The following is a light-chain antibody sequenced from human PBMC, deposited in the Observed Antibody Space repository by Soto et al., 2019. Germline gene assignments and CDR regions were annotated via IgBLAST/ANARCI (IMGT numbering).Light chain of an antibody. Sequence: DIVMTQSPDSLAVSLGERATINCKSSQSVLYSSNNKNYLAWYQQKPRQPPKLLIYWASTRESGVPDRFSGSGSGTDFTLTIISLQAEDVAVYYCQQYYSTLLTFGGGTKVEIK. V-gene: IGKV4-1*01. CDR2: WAS. J-gene: IGKJ4*01. CDR3: QQYYSTLLT. CDR1: QSVLYSSNNKNY.